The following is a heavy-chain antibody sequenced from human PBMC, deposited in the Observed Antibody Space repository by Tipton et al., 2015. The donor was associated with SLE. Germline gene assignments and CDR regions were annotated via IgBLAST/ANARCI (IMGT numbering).Heavy chain of an antibody. CDR1: GFTFNDYW. CDR3: TRVSVAGAQALDI. V-gene: IGHV3-74*01. D-gene: IGHD3-10*01. Sequence: SLRLSCVASGFTFNDYWMHWVRQAPGEGLVLVSRINVDGNSISYADSVKGRFTISRDNAKKTVHLQLSNLRDEDTAIYYCTRVSVAGAQALDIWGQGTTVTVSS. CDR2: INVDGNSI. J-gene: IGHJ3*02.